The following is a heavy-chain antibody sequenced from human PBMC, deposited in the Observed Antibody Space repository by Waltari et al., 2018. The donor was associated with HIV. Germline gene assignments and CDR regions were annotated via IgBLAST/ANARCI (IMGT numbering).Heavy chain of an antibody. J-gene: IGHJ4*02. CDR3: VTSAYGANSWIDY. V-gene: IGHV5-51*01. D-gene: IGHD3-10*01. CDR1: GYSFTTNW. CDR2: IYPDDSDT. Sequence: DVQLVQSGAEIKKPGESLKISCKGSGYSFTTNWIGWVRQMPGKGLDWMAIIYPDDSDTEYHPSFRGQVTISVDRSISTAHLSWRRLKTSDTGIYYCVTSAYGANSWIDYWGQGTPVTVSS.